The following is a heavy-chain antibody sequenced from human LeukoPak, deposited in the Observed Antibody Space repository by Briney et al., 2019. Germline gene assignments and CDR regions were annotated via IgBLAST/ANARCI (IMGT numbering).Heavy chain of an antibody. CDR1: GFTFSSYS. CDR2: ISSSSSTI. J-gene: IGHJ5*02. V-gene: IGHV3-48*01. D-gene: IGHD3-9*01. CDR3: ARALRYFDWLSTSPEYNWFDP. Sequence: GGSLRLSCTASGFTFSSYSMNWVRQAPGKGLEWVSYISSSSSTIYYADSVKGRFTISRDNAKNSLYLQMNSLRAEDTAVYYCARALRYFDWLSTSPEYNWFDPWGQGTLVTVSS.